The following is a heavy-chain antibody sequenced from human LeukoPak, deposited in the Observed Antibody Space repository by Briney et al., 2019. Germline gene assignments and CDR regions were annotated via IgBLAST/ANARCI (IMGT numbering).Heavy chain of an antibody. CDR1: GFTFSDYY. CDR3: ARGGQKYSNSGYYYYYYMDV. V-gene: IGHV3-11*01. D-gene: IGHD4-11*01. J-gene: IGHJ6*03. CDR2: IISSGSTI. Sequence: GGSLTLSCAASGFTFSDYYMCWIRQAPGKGLEWGSYIISSGSTIYYADSVKGRFTISRDNAKNSLYLQMNSLRAEDTAVYYCARGGQKYSNSGYYYYYYMDVWGKGTTVTVSS.